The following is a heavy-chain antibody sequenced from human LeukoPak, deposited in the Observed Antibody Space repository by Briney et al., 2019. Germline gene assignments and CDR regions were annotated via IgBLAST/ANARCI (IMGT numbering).Heavy chain of an antibody. CDR3: ARVGSGSYLSPADY. J-gene: IGHJ4*02. D-gene: IGHD1-26*01. V-gene: IGHV3-21*01. CDR2: ISSSSSYI. Sequence: PGGSLRLSCAASGFTFSSYSMNWVRQAPGKGLEWVSSISSSSSYIYYADSVKGRFTISRDNAKNSLYLQMNSLRAEDTAVYYCARVGSGSYLSPADYWGQGTLVTVSS. CDR1: GFTFSSYS.